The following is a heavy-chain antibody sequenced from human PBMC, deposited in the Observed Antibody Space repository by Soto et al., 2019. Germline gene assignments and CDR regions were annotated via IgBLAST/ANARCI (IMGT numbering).Heavy chain of an antibody. CDR1: GDSVSNGNW. CDR3: ATRTSVFGIVTFY. Sequence: QVQLKESGPGLVTPWGTLSLTCAVSGDSVSNGNWWCWVRQPPGRGLAWVGEIHQSGDTNYNPSLKSRVTVSADRSNNQYSRRLNSVTAADTAMYYCATRTSVFGIVTFYWGQGILVTVSS. J-gene: IGHJ4*02. V-gene: IGHV4-4*02. CDR2: IHQSGDT. D-gene: IGHD3-16*01.